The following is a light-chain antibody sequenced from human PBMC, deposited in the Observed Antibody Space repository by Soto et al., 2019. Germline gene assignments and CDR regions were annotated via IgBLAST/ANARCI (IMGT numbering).Light chain of an antibody. Sequence: IVLTQSPDTLSLSPGERATLSCRASQDVASTYLAWYQQKPGQAPRLLIYGASGRAAGVAERFSGSGSGTQFTLTISRLEPEDFAVYYCQYYDTSRTFPQGTRVEI. CDR1: QDVASTY. CDR3: QYYDTSRT. V-gene: IGKV3-20*01. J-gene: IGKJ1*01. CDR2: GAS.